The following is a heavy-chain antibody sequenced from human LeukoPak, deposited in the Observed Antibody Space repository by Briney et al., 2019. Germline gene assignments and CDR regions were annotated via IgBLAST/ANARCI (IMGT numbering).Heavy chain of an antibody. CDR1: GGSISSSSYH. J-gene: IGHJ5*02. Sequence: SETLSLTCTVSGGSISSSSYHWGWIRQPPGKGLEWIGSIYYSGSTYYNPSLKSRVTISVDTSKNQFSLKLSSVTAADTAVYYCARVVGGNWFDPWGQGTLVTVSS. D-gene: IGHD2-15*01. V-gene: IGHV4-39*07. CDR3: ARVVGGNWFDP. CDR2: IYYSGST.